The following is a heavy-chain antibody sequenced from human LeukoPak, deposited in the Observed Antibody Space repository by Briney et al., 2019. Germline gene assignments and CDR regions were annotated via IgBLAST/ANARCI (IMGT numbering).Heavy chain of an antibody. Sequence: SETLSLTCAVQGGSFSGYYWSWIRQPPGKGLEWTGEINHSGSTYYNPSLTSRVTISVDTSKKQFSLKLSSVTAADTAVYYCARGYDTGLDYWGQGTLVTVSS. J-gene: IGHJ4*02. CDR1: GGSFSGYY. CDR3: ARGYDTGLDY. D-gene: IGHD3-9*01. CDR2: INHSGST. V-gene: IGHV4-34*01.